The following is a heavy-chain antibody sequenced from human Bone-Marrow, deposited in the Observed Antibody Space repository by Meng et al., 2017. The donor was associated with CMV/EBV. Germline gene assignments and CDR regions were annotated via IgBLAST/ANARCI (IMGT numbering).Heavy chain of an antibody. CDR2: MNPNSGNT. CDR3: ARKPRSTNLIDY. J-gene: IGHJ4*02. CDR1: GYTFTSYD. Sequence: ASVKVSCKASGYTFTSYDINWVRQATGQGLEWMGWMNPNSGNTGYAQKFQGRVTMTRNTPISTAYMELSSLRSDDTAVYYCARKPRSTNLIDYWGQGTLVTVSS. D-gene: IGHD1-1*01. V-gene: IGHV1-8*01.